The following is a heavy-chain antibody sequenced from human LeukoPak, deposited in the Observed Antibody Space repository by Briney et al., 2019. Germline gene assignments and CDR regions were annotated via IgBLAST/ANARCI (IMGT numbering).Heavy chain of an antibody. CDR2: INPNSGGT. CDR3: ARSPTPITMVRGVHFDY. Sequence: ASVKVSCKASGYTFTGYYMHWVRQAPGQGLEWMGRINPNSGGTNYAQKFQGRDTMTRDTSISTAYMELSRLRSDDTAVYYCARSPTPITMVRGVHFDYWGQGTLVTVSS. J-gene: IGHJ4*02. D-gene: IGHD3-10*01. V-gene: IGHV1-2*06. CDR1: GYTFTGYY.